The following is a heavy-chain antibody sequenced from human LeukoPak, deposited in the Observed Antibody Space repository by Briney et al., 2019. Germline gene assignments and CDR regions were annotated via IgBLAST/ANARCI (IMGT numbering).Heavy chain of an antibody. V-gene: IGHV1-46*01. D-gene: IGHD6-19*01. CDR1: GYTFPSYF. Sequence: AASVKVSCKASGYTFPSYFMHWVRQAPGQGLEWMGIINPTGGSTTYAQKFQGRVTMTRDTSTNTVYMELSSLISEDTAVYYCTRTIGYRPVAGLKEKWFDPWGQGTLVTVSS. J-gene: IGHJ5*02. CDR3: TRTIGYRPVAGLKEKWFDP. CDR2: INPTGGST.